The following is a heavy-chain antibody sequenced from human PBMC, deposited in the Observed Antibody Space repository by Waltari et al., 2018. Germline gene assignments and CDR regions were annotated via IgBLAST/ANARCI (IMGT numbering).Heavy chain of an antibody. J-gene: IGHJ4*02. V-gene: IGHV4-39*07. CDR3: ARGQQYCGGDCYSAPDY. Sequence: QLQLQESGTGLVKPSETLSLTCTVSGGSISSSSYYWGWIRQPPGKGLEWIGSIYYSGSTYYNPSLKSRVTISVDTSKNQFSLKLSSVTAADTAVYYCARGQQYCGGDCYSAPDYWGQGTLVTVSS. D-gene: IGHD2-21*01. CDR1: GGSISSSSYY. CDR2: IYYSGST.